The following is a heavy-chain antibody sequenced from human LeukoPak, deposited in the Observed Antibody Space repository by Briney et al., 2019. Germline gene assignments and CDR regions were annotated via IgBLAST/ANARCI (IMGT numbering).Heavy chain of an antibody. CDR2: INPNSGGT. V-gene: IGHV1-2*02. J-gene: IGHJ6*03. Sequence: ASVKVSCKASGYTFTGYYMHWVRQAPGQGLEWMGWINPNSGGTNYAQKFQGRVTMTRDTSISTAYMELSRLRSDDTAVYYCARDGELFSYYYYYMDVWGKGTTVTVSS. D-gene: IGHD3-10*01. CDR3: ARDGELFSYYYYYMDV. CDR1: GYTFTGYY.